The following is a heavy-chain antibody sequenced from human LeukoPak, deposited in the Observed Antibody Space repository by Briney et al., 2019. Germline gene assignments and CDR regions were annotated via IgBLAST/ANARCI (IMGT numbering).Heavy chain of an antibody. CDR3: ARDTSGYYTPFGY. D-gene: IGHD3-3*01. V-gene: IGHV4-38-2*02. CDR2: IYHSGST. CDR1: GYSISSGYY. Sequence: PSETLSLTCAVSGYSISSGYYWGWIRQPPGKGLEWIGSIYHSGSTYYNPSLKSRVTISVDTSKNQFSLKLSSVTAADTAVYYCARDTSGYYTPFGYWGQGNLVPVSS. J-gene: IGHJ4*02.